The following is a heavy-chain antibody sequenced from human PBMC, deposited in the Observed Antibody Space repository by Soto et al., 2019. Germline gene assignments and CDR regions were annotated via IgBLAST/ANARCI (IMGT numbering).Heavy chain of an antibody. Sequence: GGSLRLSCAASGFTFSNAWMSWVRQAPGKGLEWVGRIKSKTDGGTTDYAAPVKGRFTISRDDSKNTLYLQMNSLKTEDTAVYYCTTSIPTRFLEWLLPGGYYYYGMDVWGQGTTVTVSS. CDR1: GFTFSNAW. CDR3: TTSIPTRFLEWLLPGGYYYYGMDV. D-gene: IGHD3-3*01. CDR2: IKSKTDGGTT. V-gene: IGHV3-15*01. J-gene: IGHJ6*02.